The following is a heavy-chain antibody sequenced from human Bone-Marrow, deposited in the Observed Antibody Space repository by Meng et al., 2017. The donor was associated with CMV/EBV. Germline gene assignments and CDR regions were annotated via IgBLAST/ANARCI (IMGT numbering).Heavy chain of an antibody. V-gene: IGHV4-34*01. CDR1: GGSFNAYY. Sequence: SETLSLTCTVYGGSFNAYYYNWFRQAPGKGLEWIGEINHSGSTNYNPSLKSRVTISVDTSKNQFSLKLSSVTAADTAVYYCARVTVAAAFYYYYGMDVWGQGTTVTVSS. J-gene: IGHJ6*02. D-gene: IGHD6-13*01. CDR2: INHSGST. CDR3: ARVTVAAAFYYYYGMDV.